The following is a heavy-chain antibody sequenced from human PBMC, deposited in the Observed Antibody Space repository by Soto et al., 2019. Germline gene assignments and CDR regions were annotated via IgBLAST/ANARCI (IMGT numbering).Heavy chain of an antibody. D-gene: IGHD6-13*01. V-gene: IGHV4-59*01. CDR1: GGSISGYY. CDR3: SRSLLAAAGTVSYDYYCLDV. CDR2: IYYSGST. Sequence: SETLSLGCTVSGGSISGYYWSWIRQPPGKGLEWIGYIYYSGSTNYNPSLKSRVTISVETSNKQFSLKMRSVTASETAVYDCSRSLLAAAGTVSYDYYCLDVGGQGTTV. J-gene: IGHJ6*02.